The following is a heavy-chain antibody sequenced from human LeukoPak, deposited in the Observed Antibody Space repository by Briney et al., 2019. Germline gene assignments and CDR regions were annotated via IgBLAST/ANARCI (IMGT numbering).Heavy chain of an antibody. Sequence: ASVKVSCKASGYTFTSYGISWVRQAPGQGLEWMGWISAYNGNTNYAQKLQGRVTMTTDTSTSTAYMELRSLRSDDTAVYYCARDIDPTTVTTGFDYWGQGTLATVSS. J-gene: IGHJ4*02. CDR3: ARDIDPTTVTTGFDY. CDR2: ISAYNGNT. CDR1: GYTFTSYG. D-gene: IGHD4-17*01. V-gene: IGHV1-18*01.